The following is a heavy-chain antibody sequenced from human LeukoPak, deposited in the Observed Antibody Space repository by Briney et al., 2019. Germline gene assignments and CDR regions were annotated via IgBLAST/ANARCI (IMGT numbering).Heavy chain of an antibody. CDR1: GSSFTSYW. CDR3: ARQLLGYCSSTSCRPHFDI. D-gene: IGHD2-2*01. V-gene: IGHV5-51*01. Sequence: GESLQISSKGSGSSFTSYWIGWGRQLPGKGLGWMGIIYHGESDTRYSPSFQGQVTISADKSISTAYLQWSSLKASDTAMYYCARQLLGYCSSTSCRPHFDIWGQGTMVTVSS. J-gene: IGHJ3*02. CDR2: IYHGESDT.